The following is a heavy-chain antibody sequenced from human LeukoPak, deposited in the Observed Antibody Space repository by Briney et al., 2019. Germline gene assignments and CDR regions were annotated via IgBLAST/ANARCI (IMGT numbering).Heavy chain of an antibody. D-gene: IGHD3-10*01. Sequence: SETLSLTCAVSGGSFSGYYWSWLRQSPGKGLEWIGEINHSGGTNYNPSLKSRVTISVDTSKNQFSLKLSSVTAADTAVYYCARTRYYYNSRSYGAPYYFDYWGQGTLVTVSS. CDR3: ARTRYYYNSRSYGAPYYFDY. J-gene: IGHJ4*02. V-gene: IGHV4-34*01. CDR2: INHSGGT. CDR1: GGSFSGYY.